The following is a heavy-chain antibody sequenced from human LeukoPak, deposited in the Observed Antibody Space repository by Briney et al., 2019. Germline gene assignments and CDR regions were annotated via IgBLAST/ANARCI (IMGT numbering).Heavy chain of an antibody. Sequence: ASVKVSCKVSGYTLTELSMHWVRQAPGKGLEWMGGFDPEDGETIYAQKFQGRVTMTEDTSTDTAYMELSSLRSEDTAVYYCATRDRVITETTGYYYYRPVGGKGTPVTVSS. CDR1: GYTLTELS. CDR2: FDPEDGET. D-gene: IGHD1-20*01. J-gene: IGHJ6*03. CDR3: ATRDRVITETTGYYYYRPV. V-gene: IGHV1-24*01.